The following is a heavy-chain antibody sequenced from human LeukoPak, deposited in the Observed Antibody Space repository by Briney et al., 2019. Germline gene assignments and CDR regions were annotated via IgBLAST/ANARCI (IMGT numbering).Heavy chain of an antibody. CDR3: ARDLDGYYGSGSYSP. CDR1: GGSFSGYY. J-gene: IGHJ5*02. CDR2: INHSGST. Sequence: SETLSLTCAVYGGSFSGYYWSWIRQPPGKGLEWIGEINHSGSTNYNPSLKSRVTISVDTSKNQFSLKLSSVTAADTAVYYCARDLDGYYGSGSYSPWGQGTLVTVSS. D-gene: IGHD3-10*01. V-gene: IGHV4-34*01.